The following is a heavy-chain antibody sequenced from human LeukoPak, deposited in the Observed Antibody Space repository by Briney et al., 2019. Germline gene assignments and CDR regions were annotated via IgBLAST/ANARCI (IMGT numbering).Heavy chain of an antibody. CDR2: ISGSGGST. Sequence: GGSLRLSCAASGFTFSGYAMSWVRQAPGKGLEWVSAISGSGGSTYYADFVKGRFTISRDNSKNTLYLQMNSLRAEDTAVYYCAKDHAGHYYDSSGLGYWGQGTLVTVSS. CDR3: AKDHAGHYYDSSGLGY. V-gene: IGHV3-23*01. J-gene: IGHJ4*02. CDR1: GFTFSGYA. D-gene: IGHD3-22*01.